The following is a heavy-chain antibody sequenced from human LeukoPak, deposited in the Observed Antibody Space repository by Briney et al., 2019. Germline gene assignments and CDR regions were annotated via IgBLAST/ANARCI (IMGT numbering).Heavy chain of an antibody. D-gene: IGHD6-19*01. CDR1: GYTFTSYA. Sequence: ASVKVSCKASGYTFTSYAMNWVRQAPGQGLEWMGWINTNTGNPTYAQGFTGRFVFSLDTSVGTAYLQISSLKAEDTAVYYCARGAPLLAVAGTVVGDYWGQGTLVTVSS. CDR3: ARGAPLLAVAGTVVGDY. J-gene: IGHJ4*02. CDR2: INTNTGNP. V-gene: IGHV7-4-1*02.